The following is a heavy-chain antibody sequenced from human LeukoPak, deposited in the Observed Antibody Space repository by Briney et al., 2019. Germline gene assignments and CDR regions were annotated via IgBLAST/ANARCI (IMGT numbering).Heavy chain of an antibody. V-gene: IGHV1-2*02. J-gene: IGHJ6*02. D-gene: IGHD3-10*01. CDR2: INPNSGGT. CDR1: GYTFTGYY. CDR3: ARDGGYYGSGSYYYYGMDV. Sequence: ASVKVSCKASGYTFTGYYMHWVRQAPGQGLEWMGWINPNSGGTNYAQKFQGRVTMTRDTSISTAYMELSRLRSDDTAVYYCARDGGYYGSGSYYYYGMDVWGQGTTVTVSS.